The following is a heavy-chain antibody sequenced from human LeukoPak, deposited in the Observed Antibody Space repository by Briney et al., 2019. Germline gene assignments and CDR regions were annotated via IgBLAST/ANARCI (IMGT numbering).Heavy chain of an antibody. D-gene: IGHD5-12*01. CDR1: GGSISSYY. CDR2: IYYSGST. CDR3: ARHIVATTVEFDP. J-gene: IGHJ5*02. Sequence: SETLSLTCTVSGGSISSYYWSWIRQPPGKGLEWIGYIYYSGSTNYNPSLKSRVTISVDTSKNQFSLKLSSVTAADTAVYYCARHIVATTVEFDPWGQGTPVTVSS. V-gene: IGHV4-59*01.